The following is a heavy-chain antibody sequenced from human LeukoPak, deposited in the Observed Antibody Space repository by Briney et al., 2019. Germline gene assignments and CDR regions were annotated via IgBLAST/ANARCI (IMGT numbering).Heavy chain of an antibody. J-gene: IGHJ4*02. V-gene: IGHV1-2*02. D-gene: IGHD2-21*02. CDR3: ARAYCGGDCYSPTYYFDY. CDR2: INPNSGGT. CDR1: GYTFTAYY. Sequence: ASLKVSCKASGYTFTAYYMHWVRQAPGQRREWMGGINPNSGGTNYAQKFQGSVTMTRDTSISTAYMELSTLRSDDTAVYYCARAYCGGDCYSPTYYFDYWGQGTLVTVSS.